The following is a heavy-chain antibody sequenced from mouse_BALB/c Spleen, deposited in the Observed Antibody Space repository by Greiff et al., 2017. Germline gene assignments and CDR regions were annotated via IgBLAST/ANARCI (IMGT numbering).Heavy chain of an antibody. CDR1: GYSITSDYA. CDR3: ARFDGAWFAY. J-gene: IGHJ3*01. V-gene: IGHV3-2*02. CDR2: ISYSGST. Sequence: VQLKQSGPGLVKPSQSLSLTCTVTGYSITSDYAWNWIRQFPGNKLEWMGYISYSGSTSYNPSLKSRISITRDTSKNQFFLQLNSVTTEDTATYYCARFDGAWFAYWGQGTLVTVSA.